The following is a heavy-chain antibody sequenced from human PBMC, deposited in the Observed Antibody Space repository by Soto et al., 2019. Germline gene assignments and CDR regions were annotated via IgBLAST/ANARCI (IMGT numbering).Heavy chain of an antibody. CDR1: GYTFTSYY. CDR2: INPSGGST. Sequence: QVQLVQSGAEVKKPGASVKVSCKASGYTFTSYYMHWVRQAPGQGLEWMGIINPSGGSTSYAQKFQGGITMTSDTSTGTVYVEVSGLRSEDTAVYYCARCPGVVPALDVWGQGTTVTVSS. CDR3: ARCPGVVPALDV. J-gene: IGHJ6*02. V-gene: IGHV1-46*01. D-gene: IGHD2-2*01.